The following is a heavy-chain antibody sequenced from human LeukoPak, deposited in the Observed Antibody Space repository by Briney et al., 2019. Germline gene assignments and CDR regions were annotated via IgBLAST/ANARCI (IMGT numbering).Heavy chain of an antibody. V-gene: IGHV4-34*01. D-gene: IGHD1-1*01. Sequence: PSETLSLTCAVYSESGSFSGYYWSWTRQPPGKGLEWIGEINHRGDTNYNPSLKSRLIISVDTSKNQFSLKVNFVTAADTAVYYCARSTTNYNWSKVGAFDVWGQGTMVTVSS. CDR1: SESGSFSGYY. CDR2: INHRGDT. CDR3: ARSTTNYNWSKVGAFDV. J-gene: IGHJ3*01.